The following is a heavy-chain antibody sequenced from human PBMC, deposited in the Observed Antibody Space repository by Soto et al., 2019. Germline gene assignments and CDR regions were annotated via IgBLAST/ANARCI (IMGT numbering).Heavy chain of an antibody. CDR3: AREMGDYVPGVLDY. CDR1: GGTFSSYT. CDR2: IIPILGIA. D-gene: IGHD4-17*01. V-gene: IGHV1-69*02. Sequence: QVQLVQSGAEVKKPGSSVKVSCKASGGTFSSYTISWVRQAPGQGLEWMGRIIPILGIANYAQMFQGRVTITADKSTSTAYMELRSLTSEDTTVYYCAREMGDYVPGVLDYWGQGTLVTVSS. J-gene: IGHJ4*02.